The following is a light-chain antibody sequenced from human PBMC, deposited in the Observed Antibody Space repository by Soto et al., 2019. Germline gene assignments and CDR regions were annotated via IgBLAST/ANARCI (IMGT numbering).Light chain of an antibody. V-gene: IGLV1-40*01. Sequence: QSVLTQPPSVSWAPGQRVTISCTGCRSNIGAGSAVHWYQQLPGTAPKLLIYGSTNRPSGVPDRFSGSKSGTSASLAITGLQAEDEADYYCQSYDSSLSGYVLGIGTKLTVL. CDR2: GST. CDR3: QSYDSSLSGYV. CDR1: RSNIGAGSA. J-gene: IGLJ1*01.